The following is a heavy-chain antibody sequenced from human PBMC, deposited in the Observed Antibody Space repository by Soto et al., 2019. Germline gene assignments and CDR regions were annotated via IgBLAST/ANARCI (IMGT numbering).Heavy chain of an antibody. D-gene: IGHD3-10*01. CDR2: IWYDGSNK. J-gene: IGHJ4*02. CDR1: GFTFSSYG. Sequence: GGSLRLSCAASGFTFSSYGMHWVRQAPGKGLEWVAVIWYDGSNKYYADSVKGRFTISRDNSKNTLYLQMNSLRAEDTAVYYCATLWGSEVRGVIPFDYWGQGTLVTVSS. CDR3: ATLWGSEVRGVIPFDY. V-gene: IGHV3-33*01.